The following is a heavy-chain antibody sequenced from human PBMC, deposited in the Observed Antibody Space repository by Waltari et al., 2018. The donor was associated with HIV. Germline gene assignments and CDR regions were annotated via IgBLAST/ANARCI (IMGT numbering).Heavy chain of an antibody. CDR1: GFSIATYG. D-gene: IGHD4-17*01. CDR2: ICGRGGGT. J-gene: IGHJ6*02. CDR3: TTCDSGEKSYYYYSGMDV. Sequence: EVKLLESGGGLIQPGGSLRLSCATSGFSIATYGMSWVRQVPGKGLDLVASICGRGGGTHYADSVRGRFTISRDHSKNTVSLHMNSLRAEDTATYYCTTCDSGEKSYYYYSGMDVWGQGTTVIVSS. V-gene: IGHV3-23*01.